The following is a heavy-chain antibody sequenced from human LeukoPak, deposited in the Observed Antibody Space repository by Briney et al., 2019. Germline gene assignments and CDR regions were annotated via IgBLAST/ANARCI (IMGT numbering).Heavy chain of an antibody. CDR3: ARLRGSGSYIPFDP. J-gene: IGHJ5*02. D-gene: IGHD3-10*01. V-gene: IGHV4-39*01. CDR1: GGSISSSSYC. Sequence: PSETLSLTCTVSGGSISSSSYCWGWIRQPPGEGLEWIGTICYSGDTYYNTSLKSRVTISVDTSKNQFSLKLSSVTAADTAVYYCARLRGSGSYIPFDPWGQGTLVTVSS. CDR2: ICYSGDT.